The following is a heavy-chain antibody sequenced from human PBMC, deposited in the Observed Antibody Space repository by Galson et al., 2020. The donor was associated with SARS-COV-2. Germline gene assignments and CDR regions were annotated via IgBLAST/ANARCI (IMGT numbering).Heavy chain of an antibody. CDR2: MRSSGSQI. Sequence: GGSLRLSCTASGVAFNKYTMNWVRQAPGKGPEWLSSMRSSGSQIFSAASVRRRFTISRDDATNSLFLQMNSLRAKDTVVYYCAKAVGTAAFYYWYFDLWGRGALVTVSS. CDR1: GVAFNKYT. CDR3: AKAVGTAAFYYWYFDL. D-gene: IGHD6-13*01. V-gene: IGHV3-21*01. J-gene: IGHJ2*01.